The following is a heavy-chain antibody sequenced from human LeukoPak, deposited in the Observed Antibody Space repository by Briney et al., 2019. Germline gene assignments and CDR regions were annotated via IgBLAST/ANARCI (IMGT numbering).Heavy chain of an antibody. J-gene: IGHJ4*02. D-gene: IGHD1-26*01. V-gene: IGHV4-34*01. CDR3: ARQESGVGATG. CDR2: INHSGST. Sequence: PSETLSLTCAVYGGSFSGYYWSWIRQPPGKGLEWIGEINHSGSTNYNPSLKSRVTISVDTSKNQFSLRLSSVTAADTAVYYCARQESGVGATGWGQGTLVTVSS. CDR1: GGSFSGYY.